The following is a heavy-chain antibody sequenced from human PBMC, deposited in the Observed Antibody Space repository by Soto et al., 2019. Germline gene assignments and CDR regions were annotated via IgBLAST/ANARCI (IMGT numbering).Heavy chain of an antibody. Sequence: QDQLVQSGAEVRKPGSSVKASCKASGGTFSNYAISWVRQAPGEGLEWMGGIVPIFGTVNYAQKFQGRVTIIADESTTTAYMELSSLISEDTAVYYCARVQAVPGIYNYYGLDVWGQGTTVTVS. CDR3: ARVQAVPGIYNYYGLDV. J-gene: IGHJ6*02. D-gene: IGHD6-19*01. CDR2: IVPIFGTV. CDR1: GGTFSNYA. V-gene: IGHV1-69*12.